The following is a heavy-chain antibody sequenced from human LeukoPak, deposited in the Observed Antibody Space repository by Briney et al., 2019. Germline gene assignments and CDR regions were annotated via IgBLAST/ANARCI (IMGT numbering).Heavy chain of an antibody. V-gene: IGHV1-69*13. CDR2: IIPIFGTA. CDR1: GGTFSSYA. J-gene: IGHJ4*02. Sequence: GASVKVSCKASGGTFSSYAISWVRQAPGQGLEWMGGIIPIFGTANYAQKFQGRVTITADESTSTAYMELSSLRSEDTAVYYCAKGRWEQQLEAWGQGTLVTVSS. D-gene: IGHD6-13*01. CDR3: AKGRWEQQLEA.